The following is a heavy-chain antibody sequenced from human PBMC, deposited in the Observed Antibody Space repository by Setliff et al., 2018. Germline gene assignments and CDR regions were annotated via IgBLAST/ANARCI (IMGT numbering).Heavy chain of an antibody. D-gene: IGHD2-21*02. CDR3: ARDFDVCGGGACYTDGPYYFDY. J-gene: IGHJ4*02. V-gene: IGHV4-34*01. CDR1: GESFSGHY. CDR2: INHSGST. Sequence: SETLSLTCAVYGESFSGHYWSWIRQPPGKGLEWIGEINHSGSTNYNPSLKSRVTISVDTSKNQFSLKLSSVAAADTAVYYCARDFDVCGGGACYTDGPYYFDYWGLGTLVTVSS.